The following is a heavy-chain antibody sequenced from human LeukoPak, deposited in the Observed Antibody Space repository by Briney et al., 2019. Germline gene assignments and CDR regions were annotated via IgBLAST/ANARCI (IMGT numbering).Heavy chain of an antibody. J-gene: IGHJ4*02. CDR2: ISSSSSYI. D-gene: IGHD5-24*01. V-gene: IGHV3-21*01. Sequence: PGGSLRLSCAASGFTFSSYSMNWVRQAPGKGLEWVSSISSSSSYIYYADSVKGRFTISRDNAKNSLYLQMNSLRAEDTAVYYCARGEDGYNFPFDYWGQGTRVTVSS. CDR3: ARGEDGYNFPFDY. CDR1: GFTFSSYS.